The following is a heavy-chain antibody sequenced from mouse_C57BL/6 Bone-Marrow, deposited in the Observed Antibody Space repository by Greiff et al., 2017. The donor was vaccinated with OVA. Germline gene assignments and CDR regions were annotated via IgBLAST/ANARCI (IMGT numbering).Heavy chain of an antibody. D-gene: IGHD2-2*01. CDR3: AREENGYFAY. CDR1: GYSITSGYD. J-gene: IGHJ3*01. CDR2: ISYSGST. Sequence: VQLKESGPGMVKPSQSLSLTCTVTGYSITSGYDWHWIRHFPGNKLEWMGYISYSGSTNYNPSLKSRISITHDTSKNHFFLKLNSVTTEDTATYYCAREENGYFAYWGQGTLVTVSA. V-gene: IGHV3-1*01.